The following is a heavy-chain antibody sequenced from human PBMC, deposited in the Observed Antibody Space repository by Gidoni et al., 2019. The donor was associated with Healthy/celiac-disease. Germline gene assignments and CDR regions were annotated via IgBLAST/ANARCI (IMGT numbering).Heavy chain of an antibody. V-gene: IGHV3-23*01. CDR3: AKNPGPRIAVAGTGWFDP. CDR1: GFTFSSYA. D-gene: IGHD6-19*01. Sequence: EVQLLESGGGLVQPGGSLRLSCAASGFTFSSYAMSWFRQAPGKGLEWVSAISGSVGSTYYADSVKGRFTISRDNSKNTLYLQMNSLRAEDTAVYYCAKNPGPRIAVAGTGWFDPWGQGTLVTVSS. J-gene: IGHJ5*02. CDR2: ISGSVGST.